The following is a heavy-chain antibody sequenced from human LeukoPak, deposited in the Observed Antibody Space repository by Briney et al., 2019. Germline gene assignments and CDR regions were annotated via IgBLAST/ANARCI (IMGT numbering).Heavy chain of an antibody. CDR1: GYTFTNHD. Sequence: ASVKVSCKASGYTFTNHDINWVRQASGQGLEWMGWMNPKSGNTGYLQKFQGRVAMTRDTSMSTAFMELSSLTSEDTAVYYCARGVNSQGTAMVLFDSWGQGSLVTVSA. CDR3: ARGVNSQGTAMVLFDS. J-gene: IGHJ4*02. D-gene: IGHD5-18*01. V-gene: IGHV1-8*01. CDR2: MNPKSGNT.